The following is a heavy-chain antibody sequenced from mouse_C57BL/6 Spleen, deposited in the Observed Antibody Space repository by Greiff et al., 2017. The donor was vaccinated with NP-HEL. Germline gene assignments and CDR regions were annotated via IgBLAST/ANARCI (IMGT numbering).Heavy chain of an antibody. D-gene: IGHD2-4*01. CDR3: ARGPPLYYEDWYFEV. J-gene: IGHJ1*03. CDR1: GYTFTTYP. V-gene: IGHV1-47*01. CDR2: FHPYNDDT. Sequence: QVQLQQSGAELVKPGASVKMSCKASGYTFTTYPIEWMKQNHGKSLEWIGNFHPYNDDTKYNEKFKGKATLTVEKSSSTVYLELSRLTSDDSAVYYCARGPPLYYEDWYFEVWGTGTTVTVSS.